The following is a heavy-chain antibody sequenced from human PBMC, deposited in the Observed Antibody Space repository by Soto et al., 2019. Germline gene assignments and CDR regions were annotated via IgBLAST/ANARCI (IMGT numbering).Heavy chain of an antibody. CDR3: ATELNNESSAYYYFAF. J-gene: IGHJ4*02. D-gene: IGHD3-22*01. CDR2: VSTNDDRT. CDR1: GYIFTAYG. Sequence: ASVKVSCKTSGYIFTAYGLAWLRQAPGQRPEWMGWVSTNDDRTNYAQKFQGRVTMTTDRSTTTTSMELRSLRPDDTAVYYCATELNNESSAYYYFAFWGQGTLVTVSS. V-gene: IGHV1-18*01.